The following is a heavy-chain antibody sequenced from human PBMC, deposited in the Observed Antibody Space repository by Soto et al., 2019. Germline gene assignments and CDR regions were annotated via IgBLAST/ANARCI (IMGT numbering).Heavy chain of an antibody. Sequence: ASVKVSCKASGYTFTSYDINWVRQATGQGLEWMGWMNPNSGNTGYAQKFQGRVTMTRSTSISTAYMELSSLRSEDTAVYYCARVGPDTPFPVVVPAATPVYYYGMDVWGQGTTVTVSS. CDR2: MNPNSGNT. CDR3: ARVGPDTPFPVVVPAATPVYYYGMDV. V-gene: IGHV1-8*01. D-gene: IGHD2-2*01. CDR1: GYTFTSYD. J-gene: IGHJ6*02.